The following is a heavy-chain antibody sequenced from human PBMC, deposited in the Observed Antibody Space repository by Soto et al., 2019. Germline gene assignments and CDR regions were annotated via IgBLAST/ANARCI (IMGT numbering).Heavy chain of an antibody. J-gene: IGHJ4*01. D-gene: IGHD1-1*01. CDR1: GFTFSSYA. CDR2: ISGSATST. CDR3: VNWNDEDVD. Sequence: EVHLLESGGGFVQPGGSLRLSCVASGFTFSSYAMTWVRQAPGKGLEWVASISGSATSTEYADSVRGRFTISRDNSKNTVFLQMQSLIADDSATYYCVNWNDEDVDWGQGPLVAVSS. V-gene: IGHV3-23*01.